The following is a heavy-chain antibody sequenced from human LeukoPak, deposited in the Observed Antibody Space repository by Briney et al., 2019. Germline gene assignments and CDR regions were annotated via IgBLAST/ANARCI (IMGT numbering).Heavy chain of an antibody. D-gene: IGHD3-22*01. V-gene: IGHV3-43*01. CDR1: GFTFEDYT. Sequence: PGGSLRLSYAASGFTFEDYTMHWDRQAPGKTLEWVSLINWHGTTYYTDSVKGRFTISRDNSKNSLYLQMDTLRSEDTAFYYCVKDLSYESSGYVFHYWGQGTLVTVSS. J-gene: IGHJ4*02. CDR3: VKDLSYESSGYVFHY. CDR2: INWHGTT.